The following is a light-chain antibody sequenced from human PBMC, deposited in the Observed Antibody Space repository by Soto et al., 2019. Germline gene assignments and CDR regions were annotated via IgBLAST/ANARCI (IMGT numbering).Light chain of an antibody. CDR2: GNS. CDR3: QSYDSSLSGHYV. V-gene: IGLV1-40*01. J-gene: IGLJ1*01. Sequence: QSVLTQPPSVSGAPGQRVTISCTGRSSNIGAGYDVPWYQQLPGTAPKLLIYGNSNRPSGGPDRCASSKSGTSASLAITGLRAEDEADYYCQSYDSSLSGHYVFGAGTKVTVL. CDR1: SSNIGAGYD.